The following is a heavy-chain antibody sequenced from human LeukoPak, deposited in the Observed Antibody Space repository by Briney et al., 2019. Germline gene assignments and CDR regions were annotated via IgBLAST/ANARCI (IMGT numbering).Heavy chain of an antibody. CDR1: GFTFSSYS. CDR3: ARELAQKFDY. D-gene: IGHD6-13*01. CDR2: ISSSGSTI. Sequence: GGSLRLSCAASGFTFSSYSMNWVRQAPGKGLEWVSYISSSGSTIYYADSVKGRFTISRDNAKNSLYLQMNSLRAEDTAVYYCARELAQKFDYWGQGTLVTVSS. V-gene: IGHV3-48*04. J-gene: IGHJ4*02.